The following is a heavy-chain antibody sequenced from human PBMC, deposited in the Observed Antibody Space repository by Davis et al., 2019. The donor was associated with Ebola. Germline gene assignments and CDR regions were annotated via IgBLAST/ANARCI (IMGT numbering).Heavy chain of an antibody. J-gene: IGHJ3*01. D-gene: IGHD2-8*01. CDR2: IGGSGDTP. CDR1: GFTFSSYA. V-gene: IGHV3-23*01. CDR3: AKGTLTNYFRAAFDV. Sequence: GESLKISCAASGFTFSSYAMNWVRQAPGKGLEWVSGIGGSGDTPHYADSVKGRFTISRDSSKNTVYLQINSLRGEDTAVYYCAKGTLTNYFRAAFDVWGQGTTVTVSS.